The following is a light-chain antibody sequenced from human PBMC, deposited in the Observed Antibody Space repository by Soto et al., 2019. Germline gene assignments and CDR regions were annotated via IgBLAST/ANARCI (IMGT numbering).Light chain of an antibody. Sequence: EIVMTQSPATLSVSPGERATLSCRASQSVSSDLAWYHQKPGQAPRLLIYGASNRATGIPDRFSGSGSGTDFTLTISRLEPEDFEVYYCHQYGRSPWTLGQGTKVDIK. J-gene: IGKJ1*01. CDR3: HQYGRSPWT. V-gene: IGKV3-20*01. CDR1: QSVSSD. CDR2: GAS.